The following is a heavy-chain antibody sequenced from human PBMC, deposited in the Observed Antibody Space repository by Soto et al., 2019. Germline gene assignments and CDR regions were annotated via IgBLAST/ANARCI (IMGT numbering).Heavy chain of an antibody. CDR1: GFTFSSYA. J-gene: IGHJ4*02. Sequence: PGVSLRLSCAASGFTFSSYAKSWVRQAPGKGLEWVSAISGSGGNTYYADSVKGRFTISRDNSKNTLYLQMNSLRAEDTAIYYCAKYQSCGYCFDYWGQGTLVTVSS. V-gene: IGHV3-23*01. D-gene: IGHD2-2*01. CDR2: ISGSGGNT. CDR3: AKYQSCGYCFDY.